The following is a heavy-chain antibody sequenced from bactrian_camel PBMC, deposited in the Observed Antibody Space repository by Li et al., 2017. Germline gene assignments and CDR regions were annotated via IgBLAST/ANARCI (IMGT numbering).Heavy chain of an antibody. J-gene: IGHJ6*01. CDR2: LDSDGGS. CDR3: VRCPDATFGFGY. CDR1: GRMDSDYC. Sequence: DVQLVESGGGSVQVGGSVRLSCAASGRMDSDYCMAWFRQRPGKEPEAVATLDSDGGSRSADSVKGRVTISFDTARNALNLQMNSLKSEDTALYYCVRCPDATFGFGYWGQGTQVTVS. V-gene: IGHV3S66*01. D-gene: IGHD1*01.